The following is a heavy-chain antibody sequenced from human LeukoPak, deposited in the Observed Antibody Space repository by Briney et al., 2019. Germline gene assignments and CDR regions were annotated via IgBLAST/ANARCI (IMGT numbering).Heavy chain of an antibody. V-gene: IGHV3-23*01. Sequence: GGSLRLSCAASGFAFSSFAMGWARQSPGKGLEWLSTINGGGNTTFYADSVKGRFTISRDNSKNTLYLHMDGLRPDDTAIYYCTKELHVAVAVADYYYFYMDVWGRGTAVTVSS. D-gene: IGHD6-19*01. CDR2: INGGGNTT. CDR3: TKELHVAVAVADYYYFYMDV. J-gene: IGHJ6*03. CDR1: GFAFSSFA.